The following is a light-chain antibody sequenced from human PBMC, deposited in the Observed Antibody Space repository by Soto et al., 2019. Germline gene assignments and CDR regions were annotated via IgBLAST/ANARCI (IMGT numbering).Light chain of an antibody. CDR1: QSVLHSNGYNY. Sequence: DIVMTQSPLSLPVTPGEPASISCRSSQSVLHSNGYNYLDWYLQKPGQSPQLLIYWGSNRASGVPDRVSGSGSGTDFTLQISSVEAEDVGVDYCMQYLHTPPDTFGQGTKLEIK. J-gene: IGKJ2*01. V-gene: IGKV2-28*01. CDR2: WGS. CDR3: MQYLHTPPDT.